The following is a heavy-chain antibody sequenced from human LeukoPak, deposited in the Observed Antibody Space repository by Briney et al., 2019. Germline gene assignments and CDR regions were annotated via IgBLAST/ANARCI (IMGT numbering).Heavy chain of an antibody. D-gene: IGHD3-22*01. CDR2: ISGSGGST. Sequence: PGGSLRLSCAASGFTFSSYAMSWVRQAPGKGLEWVSAISGSGGSTYYADSVKGRFTISRDNSKNTLYLQMNSLRAEDTAVYYCARLGDDYYDSSGYSYWGQGTLVTVSS. J-gene: IGHJ4*02. CDR3: ARLGDDYYDSSGYSY. CDR1: GFTFSSYA. V-gene: IGHV3-23*01.